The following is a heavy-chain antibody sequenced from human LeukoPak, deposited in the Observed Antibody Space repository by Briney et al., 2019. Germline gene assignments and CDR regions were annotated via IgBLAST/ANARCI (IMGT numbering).Heavy chain of an antibody. J-gene: IGHJ5*02. D-gene: IGHD6-13*01. CDR3: AKDERSSWPPNWFDP. V-gene: IGHV3-11*01. CDR2: ISSSGNTI. CDR1: GFTFSDYY. Sequence: GGSLRLSCAASGFTFSDYYMSWIRQAPGKGLEWVSYISSSGNTIYYADSVKGRFTISRDNAKNSLYLQMNSLRAEDTAVYYCAKDERSSWPPNWFDPWGQGTLVTVSS.